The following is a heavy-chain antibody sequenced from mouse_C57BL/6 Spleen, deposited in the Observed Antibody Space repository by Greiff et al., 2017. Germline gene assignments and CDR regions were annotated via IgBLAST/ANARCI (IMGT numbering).Heavy chain of an antibody. V-gene: IGHV2-2*01. CDR1: GFSLTSYC. CDR2: IWSGGST. CDR3: ARDYGGFAY. J-gene: IGHJ3*01. D-gene: IGHD1-1*01. Sequence: QVQLKESGPGLVQPSQSLSITCTVSGFSLTSYCVHWVRQSPGKGLEWLGVIWSGGSTDYNAAFISRLSISKDNSKSQVFFKMNSLQADDTAIYYCARDYGGFAYWGQGTLVTVSA.